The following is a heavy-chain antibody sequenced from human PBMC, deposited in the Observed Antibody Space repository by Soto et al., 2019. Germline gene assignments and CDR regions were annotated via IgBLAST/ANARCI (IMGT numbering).Heavy chain of an antibody. D-gene: IGHD2-15*01. J-gene: IGHJ4*02. CDR2: IIPILGIA. Sequence: ASVRVSCKASGGTFSSYTISWVRQAPGQGLEWMGRIIPILGIANYAQKFQGRVTITADKSTSTAYMELSSLRSEDTAVYYCARWGYCSGGSCYGNFDDYWGQGTLVTVSS. V-gene: IGHV1-69*02. CDR1: GGTFSSYT. CDR3: ARWGYCSGGSCYGNFDDY.